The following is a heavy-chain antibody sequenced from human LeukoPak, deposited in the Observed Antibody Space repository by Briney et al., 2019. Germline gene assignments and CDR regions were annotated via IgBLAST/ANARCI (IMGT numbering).Heavy chain of an antibody. V-gene: IGHV1-46*01. Sequence: ASVKVSCKASGYTFTSYAMHWVRQAPGQRLEWMGIINPSGGSTSYAQKFQGRVTMTRDTSTSTVYMELSSLRSEDTAVYYCARVAGYNFFDYWGQGTLVTVSS. J-gene: IGHJ4*02. CDR2: INPSGGST. CDR1: GYTFTSYA. CDR3: ARVAGYNFFDY. D-gene: IGHD5-24*01.